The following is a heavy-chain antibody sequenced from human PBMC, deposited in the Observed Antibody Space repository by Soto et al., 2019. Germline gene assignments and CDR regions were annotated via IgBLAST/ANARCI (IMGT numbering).Heavy chain of an antibody. CDR3: AKRIMATIGHFDS. J-gene: IGHJ4*02. Sequence: GGSLRLSCAASGFTFSSYAMSWVRQAPGKGPEWVSSISGIGHSTYYADSVKGRFTISRDNSKNTLFLQMSSLRAEDTAVYYCAKRIMATIGHFDSWGQGTLVTVSS. CDR2: ISGIGHST. D-gene: IGHD5-12*01. V-gene: IGHV3-23*01. CDR1: GFTFSSYA.